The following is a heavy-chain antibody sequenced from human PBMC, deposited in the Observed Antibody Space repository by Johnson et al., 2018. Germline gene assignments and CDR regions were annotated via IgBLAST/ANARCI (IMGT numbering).Heavy chain of an antibody. V-gene: IGHV3-43*01. D-gene: IGHD3-22*01. Sequence: VQLVESGGVVVQPGGSLRLSCAASGFTFDDYTMHWVRQAPGKGLEWVSLISWDGGSTYYADSVKGRFTISRDNRKNSLYLQMNSLRTEDTALYYCANGDSSFGAFDIWGQGTMVTVSS. CDR1: GFTFDDYT. J-gene: IGHJ3*02. CDR2: ISWDGGST. CDR3: ANGDSSFGAFDI.